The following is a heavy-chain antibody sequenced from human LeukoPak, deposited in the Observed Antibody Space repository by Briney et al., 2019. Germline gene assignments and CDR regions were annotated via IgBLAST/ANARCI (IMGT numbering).Heavy chain of an antibody. CDR1: GGSLSSSNC. J-gene: IGHJ3*02. V-gene: IGHV4-4*02. CDR3: VRDWAGTGYHHAFDS. Sequence: SETLSLTCAVSGGSLSSSNCWSWVRQPPGKGLEWIGEIYHSGSPNYNPSLKSRVTISVDKSKNQFSLKLSSVTAATPPVYYCVRDWAGTGYHHAFDSWGQGTMVTVFS. CDR2: IYHSGSP. D-gene: IGHD6-19*01.